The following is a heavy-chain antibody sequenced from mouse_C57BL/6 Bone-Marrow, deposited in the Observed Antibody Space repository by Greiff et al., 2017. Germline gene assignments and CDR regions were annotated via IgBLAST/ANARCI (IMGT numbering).Heavy chain of an antibody. Sequence: VQLQQSGAELVRPGTSVKVSCKASGYAFTNYLIEWVKQRPGQGLEWIGVLNPGSGGTNYNEKFKGKATLTADKSSSTAYMQLSSLTSEDSAVYFCARRGYGTLDYWGQGTTLTVSS. V-gene: IGHV1-54*01. CDR3: ARRGYGTLDY. CDR1: GYAFTNYL. D-gene: IGHD2-1*01. CDR2: LNPGSGGT. J-gene: IGHJ2*01.